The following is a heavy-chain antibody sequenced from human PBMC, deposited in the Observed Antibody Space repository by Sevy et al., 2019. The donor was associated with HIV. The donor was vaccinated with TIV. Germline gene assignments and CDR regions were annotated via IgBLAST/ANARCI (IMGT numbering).Heavy chain of an antibody. V-gene: IGHV3-73*01. CDR1: GFTFSGSA. CDR2: TRSKANSYAT. Sequence: GGSLRLSCAASGFTFSGSAMHWVRQASGKGLEWVGRTRSKANSYATAYAASVKGRFTISRDDSKNTAYLQMNSLKTEDTAVYYCTRLPDCSSTSCYRIGNWFDPWGQGTLVTVSS. J-gene: IGHJ5*02. CDR3: TRLPDCSSTSCYRIGNWFDP. D-gene: IGHD2-2*02.